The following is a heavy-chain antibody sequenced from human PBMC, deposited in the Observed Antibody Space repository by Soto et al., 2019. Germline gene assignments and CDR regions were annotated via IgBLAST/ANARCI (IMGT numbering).Heavy chain of an antibody. D-gene: IGHD3-3*01. V-gene: IGHV3-23*01. CDR3: AKDRVLRFLEWYQDPYYGMDV. Sequence: SLRLSCAASGFTFSSYAMSWVRQAPGKGLEWVSAISGSGGSTYYADSVKGRFTISRDNSKNTLYLQMNSLRAEDTAVYYCAKDRVLRFLEWYQDPYYGMDVWGQGTTVTVSS. J-gene: IGHJ6*02. CDR2: ISGSGGST. CDR1: GFTFSSYA.